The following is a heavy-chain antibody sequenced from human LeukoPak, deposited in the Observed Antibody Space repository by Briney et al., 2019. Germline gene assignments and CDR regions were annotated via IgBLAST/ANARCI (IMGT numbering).Heavy chain of an antibody. J-gene: IGHJ6*03. CDR1: GGSISSHY. CDR3: ASGYGSGSYYYYYYMDV. V-gene: IGHV4-59*11. CDR2: IYYSGST. D-gene: IGHD3-10*01. Sequence: SETLSLTCTVSGGSISSHYWSWIRHPPGKGLEWIGYIYYSGSTNYNPSLKSRVIISVDTSKNQFSLKLSSVTAADTAVYYCASGYGSGSYYYYYYMDVWGKGTTVTVSS.